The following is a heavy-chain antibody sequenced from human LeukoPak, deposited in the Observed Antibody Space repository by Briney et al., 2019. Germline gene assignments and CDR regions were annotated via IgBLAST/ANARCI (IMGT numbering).Heavy chain of an antibody. CDR1: GSSFSNYW. D-gene: IGHD2-2*01. CDR2: IYTGDTAT. J-gene: IGHJ6*03. V-gene: IGHV5-51*01. Sequence: GASLKISCEGSGSSFSNYWIGWVRQLPGKGLEWMGIIYTGDTATNSSPSLQGQVTISADKSSSTSYLQRSSLKASDTAMYYCARHTRVPAAGEGYNYYMDVWGKGTPVTVSS. CDR3: ARHTRVPAAGEGYNYYMDV.